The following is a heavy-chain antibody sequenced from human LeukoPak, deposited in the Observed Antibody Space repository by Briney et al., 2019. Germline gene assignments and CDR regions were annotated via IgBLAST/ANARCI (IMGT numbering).Heavy chain of an antibody. CDR2: ISSSSSYI. J-gene: IGHJ4*02. D-gene: IGHD3-10*01. Sequence: GGSLRLSCAASGFTFSSYSMNWGRQAPGKGLEWGSSISSSSSYIYYADSVKGRFTISRDNAKNSLYLQMNSLRAEDTAVYYCARDLRGWFGDLAIDYWGQGTLVTVSS. CDR1: GFTFSSYS. V-gene: IGHV3-21*01. CDR3: ARDLRGWFGDLAIDY.